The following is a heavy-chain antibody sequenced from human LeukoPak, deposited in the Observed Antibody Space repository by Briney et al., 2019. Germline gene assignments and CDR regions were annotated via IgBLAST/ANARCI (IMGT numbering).Heavy chain of an antibody. V-gene: IGHV4-4*07. D-gene: IGHD3-10*01. J-gene: IGHJ5*02. CDR2: IYSSGST. Sequence: SETLSLTCTVSGGSIIIFSWNWIRQPAGGGREWITRIYSSGSTNYTPTLNSRVTMSLNKSNSQFSLKLSSVAAANTPVHYWARVPSPFGGRFHPWGQGTLVAVPS. CDR3: ARVPSPFGGRFHP. CDR1: GGSIIIFS.